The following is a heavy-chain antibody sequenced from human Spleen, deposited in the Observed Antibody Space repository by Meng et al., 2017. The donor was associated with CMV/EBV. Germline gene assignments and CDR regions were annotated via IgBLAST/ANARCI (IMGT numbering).Heavy chain of an antibody. Sequence: SLKISCAASGFTFSSYAMHWVHQAPGKGLEWVAVISYDGSNKYYADSVKGRFTISRDSSKNTLYLQMNSLRAEDTAIYYCARDITPLVISYFDSCGQGTLVTVSS. V-gene: IGHV3-30-3*01. J-gene: IGHJ4*02. CDR1: GFTFSSYA. D-gene: IGHD3-16*02. CDR2: ISYDGSNK. CDR3: ARDITPLVISYFDS.